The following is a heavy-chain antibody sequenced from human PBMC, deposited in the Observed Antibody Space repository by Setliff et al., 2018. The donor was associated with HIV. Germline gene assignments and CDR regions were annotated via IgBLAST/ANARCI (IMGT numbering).Heavy chain of an antibody. CDR3: ARGHSGNDY. V-gene: IGHV1-8*02. CDR2: MNPNSGNT. CDR1: GYTFTNYD. J-gene: IGHJ4*02. D-gene: IGHD1-1*01. Sequence: ASVKVSCKASGYTFTNYDINWVRQATGQGLEWMGRMNPNSGNTEYAQQFQGRVTMTRNTSISTTYMELSSLRSEDTAIYYCARGHSGNDYWGQGTLVTVSS.